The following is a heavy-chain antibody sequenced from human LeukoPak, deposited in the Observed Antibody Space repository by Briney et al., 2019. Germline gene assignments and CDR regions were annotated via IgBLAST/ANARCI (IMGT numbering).Heavy chain of an antibody. CDR1: GYTFTRYY. CDR2: INPSGGNT. D-gene: IGHD6-13*01. Sequence: ASVKVSCKASGYTFTRYYMHWVRQAPGQGLEWMGIINPSGGNTNYAQKFQGRVTMTRDMSTSTVYMELSSLRSEDTAVYYCARRPSIAAAGDFDYWGQGTLVTVSS. CDR3: ARRPSIAAAGDFDY. J-gene: IGHJ4*02. V-gene: IGHV1-46*01.